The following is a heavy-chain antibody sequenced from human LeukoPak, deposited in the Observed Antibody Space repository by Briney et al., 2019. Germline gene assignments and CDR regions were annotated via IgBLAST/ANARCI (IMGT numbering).Heavy chain of an antibody. D-gene: IGHD6-13*01. CDR3: ARHTGYSSSWNAFDI. Sequence: SETLSLTCTVSGYSISSGYYWGWIRQPPGKGLEWIGSIYHSGSTYYNPSLKSRVTISVDTSKNQFSLKLSSVTAADTAVYYCARHTGYSSSWNAFDIWGQGTMVTASS. CDR1: GYSISSGYY. V-gene: IGHV4-38-2*02. CDR2: IYHSGST. J-gene: IGHJ3*02.